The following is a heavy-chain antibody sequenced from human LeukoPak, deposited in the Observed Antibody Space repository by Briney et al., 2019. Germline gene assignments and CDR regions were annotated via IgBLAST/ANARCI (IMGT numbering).Heavy chain of an antibody. D-gene: IGHD3-22*01. J-gene: IGHJ6*02. CDR3: AADLDDSSGYYYGMDV. CDR2: IVVGSGNT. Sequence: SVKVSCKASGFTFTSSAMQWVRQARGQRLEWIGWIVVGSGNTNYAQKFQERVTITRDMSTSTAYMELSSLRSEDTAVYYCAADLDDSSGYYYGMDVWGQGTTVTVSS. CDR1: GFTFTSSA. V-gene: IGHV1-58*02.